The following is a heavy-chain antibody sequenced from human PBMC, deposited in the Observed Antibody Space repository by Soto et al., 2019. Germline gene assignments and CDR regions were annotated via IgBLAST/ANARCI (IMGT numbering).Heavy chain of an antibody. Sequence: QVQLVQSGAEVKKPGASVKVSCKASGYTFTSYYMHWVRQAPGQGLEWMGIINPSGGSTSYAQKFQRRVTMTRDTSTSTVYMELSSLRSEDTAVYYCARDQYYYDSSGYPNDAFDIWGQGTMVTVSS. CDR3: ARDQYYYDSSGYPNDAFDI. J-gene: IGHJ3*02. D-gene: IGHD3-22*01. CDR2: INPSGGST. CDR1: GYTFTSYY. V-gene: IGHV1-46*01.